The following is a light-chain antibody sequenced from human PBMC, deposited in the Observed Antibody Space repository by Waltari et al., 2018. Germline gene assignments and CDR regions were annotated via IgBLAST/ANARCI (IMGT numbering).Light chain of an antibody. CDR1: SSDVGGSNY. CDR2: DVS. Sequence: QSALTQPASVSGSPGQSITISCPGTSSDVGGSNYVSWYQQPPGKAPKLMIYDVSNRPSGVSNRFSGSKSGNTASLTISGLQAEDEADYYCSSYTSSSTLYVFGTGTKVTVL. V-gene: IGLV2-14*01. CDR3: SSYTSSSTLYV. J-gene: IGLJ1*01.